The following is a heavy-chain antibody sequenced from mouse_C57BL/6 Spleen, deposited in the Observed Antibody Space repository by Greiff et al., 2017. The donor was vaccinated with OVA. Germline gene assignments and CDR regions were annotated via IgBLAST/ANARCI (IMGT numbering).Heavy chain of an antibody. V-gene: IGHV3-6*01. Sequence: ESGPGLVKPSQSLSLTCSVTGYSITSGYYWNWIRQFPGNKLEWMGYISYDGSNNYNPSLKNRISITRDTSKNQFFLKLNSVTTEDTATYYCARDNYHFDYWGQGTTLTVSS. CDR2: ISYDGSN. CDR3: ARDNYHFDY. D-gene: IGHD2-1*01. CDR1: GYSITSGYY. J-gene: IGHJ2*01.